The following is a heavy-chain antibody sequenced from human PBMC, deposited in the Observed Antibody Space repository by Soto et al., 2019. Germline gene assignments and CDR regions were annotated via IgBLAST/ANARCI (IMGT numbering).Heavy chain of an antibody. CDR2: TSSDGSSQ. Sequence: QLVESGGGVVQPGRSLKLSCAASGFPFSTYVMHWVRQAPGKGLDWVALTSSDGSSQYYADSVKGRFTISRDNSHGTLYLPMNSLRREDTPVYYCAREFLEDYGIQKGPIYYFDSWGQGTLVTVSA. CDR1: GFPFSTYV. D-gene: IGHD4-17*01. V-gene: IGHV3-30-3*01. CDR3: AREFLEDYGIQKGPIYYFDS. J-gene: IGHJ4*02.